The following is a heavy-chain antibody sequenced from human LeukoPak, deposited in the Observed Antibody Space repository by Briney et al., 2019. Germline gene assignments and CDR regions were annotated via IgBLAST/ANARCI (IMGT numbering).Heavy chain of an antibody. J-gene: IGHJ5*02. CDR1: GGSISSYY. D-gene: IGHD2-2*01. Sequence: SETLSLTCTVSGGSISSYYWSWIRQPPGKGLEWIGCIYYSGSTNYNPSLKSRVTISVDTSKNQFSLKLSSVTAADTAVYYCARHIVVVPAAIGWFDPWGQGTLVTVSS. CDR2: IYYSGST. CDR3: ARHIVVVPAAIGWFDP. V-gene: IGHV4-59*01.